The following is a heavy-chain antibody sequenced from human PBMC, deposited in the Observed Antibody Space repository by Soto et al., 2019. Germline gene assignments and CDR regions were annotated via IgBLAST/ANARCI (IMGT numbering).Heavy chain of an antibody. D-gene: IGHD6-19*01. CDR1: GDTVSRNSAV. Sequence: SQTLSLTCDISGDTVSRNSAVWNWIRQSPSRGLEWLGRTYYRSKWSNDYAVSVKNRITITPDTSKNQVSLQLKSLTPEDTAVYYCARDSGWTSEGMDLWGHGTTVTVS. V-gene: IGHV6-1*01. J-gene: IGHJ6*02. CDR2: TYYRSKWSN. CDR3: ARDSGWTSEGMDL.